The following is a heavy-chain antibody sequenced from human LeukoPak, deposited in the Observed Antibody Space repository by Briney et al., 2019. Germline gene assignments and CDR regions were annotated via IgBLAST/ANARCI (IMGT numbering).Heavy chain of an antibody. CDR1: GFTFSSYA. CDR3: ARGGGLDV. D-gene: IGHD3-16*01. V-gene: IGHV3-23*01. J-gene: IGHJ6*02. CDR2: ISDSGTHI. Sequence: GGSLRLSCAASGFTFSSYAMSWVRQAPGEGLEWVSSISDSGTHIYYADSVKGRFTISRDNAKNSLYLQMSNLRAEDTAVYFCARGGGLDVWGQGATVTVSS.